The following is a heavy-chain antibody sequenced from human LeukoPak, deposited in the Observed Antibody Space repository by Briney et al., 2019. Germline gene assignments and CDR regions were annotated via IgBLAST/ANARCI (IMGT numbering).Heavy chain of an antibody. Sequence: SETLSLTCTVSGGSIRYSSYYWGWIRQPPGKGLEWIGSVYYSGSTYSNPSLKSRVTISVDTSKNQLSLRLSSVTAADTAVYYCARHPHYYFDNSARWGQGTLVTVSS. CDR3: ARHPHYYFDNSAR. CDR2: VYYSGST. J-gene: IGHJ4*02. D-gene: IGHD3-22*01. V-gene: IGHV4-39*01. CDR1: GGSIRYSSYY.